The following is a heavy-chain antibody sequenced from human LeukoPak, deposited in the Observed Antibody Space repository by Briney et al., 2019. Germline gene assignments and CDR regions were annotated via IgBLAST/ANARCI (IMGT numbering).Heavy chain of an antibody. D-gene: IGHD6-13*01. CDR3: ARYSSWYGVVDY. J-gene: IGHJ4*02. Sequence: GGSLRLSCAASGFTVSSNYMSWDRQAPGKGLEWVSVIYSGGSTYYADSVKGRFTISRDNSKNTLYLQMNSLRAEDTAVYYCARYSSWYGVVDYWGQGTLVTVFS. CDR2: IYSGGST. CDR1: GFTVSSNY. V-gene: IGHV3-53*01.